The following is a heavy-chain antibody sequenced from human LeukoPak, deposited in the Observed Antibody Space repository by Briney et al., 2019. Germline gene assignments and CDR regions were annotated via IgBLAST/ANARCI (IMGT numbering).Heavy chain of an antibody. Sequence: GGSLRLSCAASGFTFSSYAVSWVRQAPGKGLEWVSAISGSGGSTYYADSVKGRFTISRDNSKNTLYLQMNSLRAEDTAVYYCAKDQVRANTPFDYWGQGTLVTVSS. CDR1: GFTFSSYA. CDR3: AKDQVRANTPFDY. D-gene: IGHD1-26*01. J-gene: IGHJ4*02. V-gene: IGHV3-23*01. CDR2: ISGSGGST.